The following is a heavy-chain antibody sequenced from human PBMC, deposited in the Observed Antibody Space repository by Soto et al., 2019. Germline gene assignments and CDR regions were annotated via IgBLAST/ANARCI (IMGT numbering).Heavy chain of an antibody. CDR2: ISGTGSST. Sequence: EVQLLESGGGSVQPGGSLRLSCAASGFTFSSYAMSWVRQAPWKGLEWVSAISGTGSSTNYADSVEGRFTISRDNSKNTLYLQMSSLRAEDTALHYCAKAGGIAVPGTHLDYWGQGTLVTVSS. CDR3: AKAGGIAVPGTHLDY. D-gene: IGHD6-19*01. V-gene: IGHV3-23*01. CDR1: GFTFSSYA. J-gene: IGHJ4*02.